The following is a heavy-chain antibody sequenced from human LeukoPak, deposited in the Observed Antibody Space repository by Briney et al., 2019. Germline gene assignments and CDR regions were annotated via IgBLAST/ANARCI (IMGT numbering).Heavy chain of an antibody. CDR3: ARRTYYYDSSGYYYGGYFDY. J-gene: IGHJ4*02. Sequence: SETLSLTCTVSGGSISSYYWSWIRQPPGKGLEWIGYIYYSGSTNYNPSLKSRVTISVDTSKNQFSPKLSSVTAADTAVYYCARRTYYYDSSGYYYGGYFDYWGQGTLVTVSS. D-gene: IGHD3-22*01. CDR2: IYYSGST. V-gene: IGHV4-59*08. CDR1: GGSISSYY.